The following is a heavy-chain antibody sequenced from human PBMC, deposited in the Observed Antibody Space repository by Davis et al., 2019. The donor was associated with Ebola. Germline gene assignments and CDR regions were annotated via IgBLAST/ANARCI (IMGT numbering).Heavy chain of an antibody. V-gene: IGHV5-51*01. CDR1: GYSFTSYW. Sequence: KVSCKGSGYSFTSYWIGWVRQMPGKGLEWMGIIYPGESDTRYSPSFQGQVTISADKSISTAYLQWSSLKASDTAMYYCARASSVTTANWFDPWGQGTLVTVSS. D-gene: IGHD4-17*01. CDR2: IYPGESDT. CDR3: ARASSVTTANWFDP. J-gene: IGHJ5*02.